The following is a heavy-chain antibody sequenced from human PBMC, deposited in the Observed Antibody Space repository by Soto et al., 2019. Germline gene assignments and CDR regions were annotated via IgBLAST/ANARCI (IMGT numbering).Heavy chain of an antibody. D-gene: IGHD6-6*01. J-gene: IGHJ5*02. CDR2: INHSGST. V-gene: IGHV4-34*01. CDR1: GGSFSGYY. Sequence: SETLSLTCAVYGGSFSGYYWSWIRQPPGKGLEWIGEINHSGSTNYNPSLKSRVTISVDTSKNQFSLKLSSVTAADTAVYYCARSGTSYSSSYWFDPWGQGTLVTVSS. CDR3: ARSGTSYSSSYWFDP.